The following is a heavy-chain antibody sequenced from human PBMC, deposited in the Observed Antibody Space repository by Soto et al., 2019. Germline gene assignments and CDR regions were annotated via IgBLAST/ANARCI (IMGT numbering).Heavy chain of an antibody. CDR1: GFTFSSYA. CDR3: ARDRGYPDSFDI. J-gene: IGHJ3*02. V-gene: IGHV3-23*01. CDR2: INGDGNTI. Sequence: GGSLRLSCAASGFTFSSYAMSWVRQAPGKGLEWVSHINGDGNTIVYADSVRGRFTISRDNAKSTLFLQMNSLRVEDTAVYYCARDRGYPDSFDIWGQGTMVTVSS. D-gene: IGHD3-10*01.